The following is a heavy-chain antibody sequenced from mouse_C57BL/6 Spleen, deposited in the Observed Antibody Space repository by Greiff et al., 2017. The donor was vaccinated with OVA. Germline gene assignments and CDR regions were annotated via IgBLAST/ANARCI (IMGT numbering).Heavy chain of an antibody. Sequence: QVQLQQPGAELVMPGASVKLSCKASGYTFTSYWMHWVKQRPGQGLEWIGEIDPSDSYTNYNQKFKGKSTLTVDKSSSTAYMQLSSLTSEDSAVYYCARKPGTWYFDVWGTGTTVTVSS. CDR3: ARKPGTWYFDV. D-gene: IGHD4-1*01. CDR2: IDPSDSYT. CDR1: GYTFTSYW. J-gene: IGHJ1*03. V-gene: IGHV1-69*01.